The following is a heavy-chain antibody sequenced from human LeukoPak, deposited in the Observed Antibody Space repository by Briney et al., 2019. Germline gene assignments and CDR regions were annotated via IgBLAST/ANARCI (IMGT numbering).Heavy chain of an antibody. J-gene: IGHJ3*01. D-gene: IGHD3-22*01. CDR3: ARDWLAGNPYHAFDL. V-gene: IGHV3-72*01. CDR2: SRNKAKSYTT. CDR1: GFTFSDHF. Sequence: GGSLRLSCAVSGFTFSDHFLDWVRQAPGKGLEWVGRSRNKAKSYTTEYAASVKGRFTISRDDSKNSLYLQMNSLKTEDTAVYYCARDWLAGNPYHAFDLWGKGTMVTVSS.